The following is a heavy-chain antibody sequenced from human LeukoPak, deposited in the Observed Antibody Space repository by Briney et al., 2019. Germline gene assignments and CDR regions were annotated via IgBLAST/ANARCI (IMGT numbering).Heavy chain of an antibody. J-gene: IGHJ3*02. CDR2: IHRDGSEK. CDR1: GFTFSSYW. V-gene: IGHV3-7*01. CDR3: AVGYDWGDDAFDI. D-gene: IGHD5-12*01. Sequence: AGGSLRLSCTASGFTFSSYWMTWVRQAPGKGLEWVANIHRDGSEKNYVDSVRGRFTISRDNAKNTLYLQMNSLRAEDTAVYYCAVGYDWGDDAFDIWGQGTMVTVSS.